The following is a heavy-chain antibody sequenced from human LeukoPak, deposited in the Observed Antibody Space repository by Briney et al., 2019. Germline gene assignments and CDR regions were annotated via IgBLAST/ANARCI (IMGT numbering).Heavy chain of an antibody. J-gene: IGHJ4*02. CDR3: ARRPRRDDWSIKTFHFDH. V-gene: IGHV3-23*01. CDR2: ISGSGGST. CDR1: GFTFSSYA. Sequence: PGGSLRLSCAASGFTFSSYAMSWVRQAPGKGLEWVSAISGSGGSTYYADSVKGRFTISRDNSKNTLYLQMNSLTVEDTAVYYCARRPRRDDWSIKTFHFDHWGQGTLVTVSS. D-gene: IGHD3-9*01.